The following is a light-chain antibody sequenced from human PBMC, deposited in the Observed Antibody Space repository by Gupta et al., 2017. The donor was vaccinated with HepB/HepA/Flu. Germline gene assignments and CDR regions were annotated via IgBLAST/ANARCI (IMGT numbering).Light chain of an antibody. CDR3: QQDNNDWRT. J-gene: IGKJ1*01. V-gene: IGKV3-15*01. CDR1: QSVGSN. CDR2: GAS. Sequence: EIVMTQSPVTLSVSPGERATLSCKASQSVGSNLAWYQQKPGQAPRLLIYGASTRVSDIPARFSGTGSGTEFTLTISSLQPEDLAAYFCQQDNNDWRTFGQGTQVEIK.